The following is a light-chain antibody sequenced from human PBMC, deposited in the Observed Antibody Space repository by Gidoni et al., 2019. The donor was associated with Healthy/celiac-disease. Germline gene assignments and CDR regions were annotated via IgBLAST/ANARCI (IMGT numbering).Light chain of an antibody. CDR2: DVS. V-gene: IGLV2-11*01. Sequence: QFALTQPRSVSGSPAQPVTISCTGTSSDVGGYNYVSWYQQHPGKAPKLMIYDVSKRPSGVPDRFSGSKAGNTASLTISGLQAEDEADYYCCSYAGSYTWVFGGGTKLTVL. J-gene: IGLJ3*02. CDR3: CSYAGSYTWV. CDR1: SSDVGGYNY.